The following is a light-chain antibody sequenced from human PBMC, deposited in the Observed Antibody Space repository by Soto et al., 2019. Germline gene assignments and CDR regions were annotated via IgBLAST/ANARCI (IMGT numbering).Light chain of an antibody. V-gene: IGKV1-39*01. Sequence: DIQMTQSPSSLSASVGDRVTITCRASQSISSYLNWYQQKPGKAPKLLIYAASSLQSGFPSRFSGSGSGTDFTLTISSLQPEDFATYYCQQSYSTLRAFGGGTKVEIK. CDR2: AAS. CDR3: QQSYSTLRA. CDR1: QSISSY. J-gene: IGKJ4*01.